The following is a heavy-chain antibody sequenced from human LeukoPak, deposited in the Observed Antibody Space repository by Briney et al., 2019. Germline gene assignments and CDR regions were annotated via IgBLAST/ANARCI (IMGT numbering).Heavy chain of an antibody. CDR2: INPNSGGT. CDR3: ARVPNQQLSAYYYGSGSYYNWFDP. CDR1: GYTFTGYY. Sequence: ASVKVSCKASGYTFTGYYMHWGRQAPGQGLEWMGWINPNSGGTNYAQKFQGRVTMTRDTSISTAYMELSRLRSDDTAVYYCARVPNQQLSAYYYGSGSYYNWFDPWGQGTLVTVSS. J-gene: IGHJ5*02. V-gene: IGHV1-2*02. D-gene: IGHD3-10*01.